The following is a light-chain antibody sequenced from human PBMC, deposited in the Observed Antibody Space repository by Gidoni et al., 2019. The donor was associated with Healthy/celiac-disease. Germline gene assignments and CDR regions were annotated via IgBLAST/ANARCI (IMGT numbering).Light chain of an antibody. Sequence: DIVMTQSPLSLLVTPGAPASIDCRSSQRRLPSNGYNYLNWYLQKPGQSPQLLIYLGANRASGGTDRCIGSGSGTDLTLKISRVEAEDVLVYYCMQALQTPLVTFGPGTKVDIK. V-gene: IGKV2-28*01. CDR1: QRRLPSNGYNY. J-gene: IGKJ3*01. CDR3: MQALQTPLVT. CDR2: LGA.